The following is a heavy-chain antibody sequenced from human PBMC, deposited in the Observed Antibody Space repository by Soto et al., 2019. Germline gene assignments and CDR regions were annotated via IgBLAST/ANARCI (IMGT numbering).Heavy chain of an antibody. D-gene: IGHD1-1*01. CDR3: VRDGTKTLRDWFDP. Sequence: QVQLQESGPGLVKPSETLSLTCTVSGASISGFYWSWIRKSAGKGLEWIGRIYATGTTDYNPSLNSRVMMSVDKSKKQFSLKLRSVTAADTAVYYCVRDGTKTLRDWFDPWGQGISVTVSS. CDR1: GASISGFY. J-gene: IGHJ5*02. V-gene: IGHV4-4*07. CDR2: IYATGTT.